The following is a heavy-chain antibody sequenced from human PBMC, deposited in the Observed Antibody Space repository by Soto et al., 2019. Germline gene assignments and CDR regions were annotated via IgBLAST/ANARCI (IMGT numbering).Heavy chain of an antibody. D-gene: IGHD3-22*01. CDR2: IYYSGST. J-gene: IGHJ3*02. Sequence: KPSETLSLTCTVSGGSISSSSYYWGWIRQPPGKGLEWIGSIYYSGSTYYNPSLKSRVTISVDTSKNQFSLKLSSVTAADTAVYYCAGRALDYYDSSGYYREDAFDIWGQGTMVTVSS. CDR1: GGSISSSSYY. CDR3: AGRALDYYDSSGYYREDAFDI. V-gene: IGHV4-39*01.